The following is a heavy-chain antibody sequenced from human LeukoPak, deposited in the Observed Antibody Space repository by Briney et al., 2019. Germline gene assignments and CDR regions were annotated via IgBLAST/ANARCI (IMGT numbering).Heavy chain of an antibody. Sequence: GGSLRLSCAASGFTFSNAWMSWVRQAPGKGLEWVSVIYSGGSTYYADSVKGRFTISRDDSKNTLYLQMNNLRAEDTAVYYCARSGTAAEDYWGQGTLVTVSS. CDR3: ARSGTAAEDY. V-gene: IGHV3-53*01. D-gene: IGHD6-13*01. J-gene: IGHJ4*02. CDR2: IYSGGST. CDR1: GFTFSNAW.